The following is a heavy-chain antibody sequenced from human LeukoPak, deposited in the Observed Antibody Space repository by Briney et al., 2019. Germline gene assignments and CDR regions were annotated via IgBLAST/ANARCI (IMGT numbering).Heavy chain of an antibody. D-gene: IGHD5-12*01. CDR2: ISSSSSYI. Sequence: GGSLRLSCAASGFTVSSYSMNWVRQAPGKGLEWVSSISSSSSYIYYADSVKGRFTISRDNAKNSLYLQMNSLRAEDTAVYYCARDPGTYSGYDLGSRGLDYWGQGTLVTVSS. V-gene: IGHV3-21*01. CDR1: GFTVSSYS. CDR3: ARDPGTYSGYDLGSRGLDY. J-gene: IGHJ4*02.